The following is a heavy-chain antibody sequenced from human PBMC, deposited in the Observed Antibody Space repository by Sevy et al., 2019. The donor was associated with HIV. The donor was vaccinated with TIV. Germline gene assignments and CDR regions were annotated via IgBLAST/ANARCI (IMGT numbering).Heavy chain of an antibody. CDR3: ARGGRPAGFDY. CDR2: INSDGSST. Sequence: GGSLRLSCAASGVTFSSHWMHWVRQTPGKGLVWVSRINSDGSSTSYAASVKGGLTISRDNAKNTLYLQMNSLSAEDTAVYFCARGGRPAGFDYWGQGTLVTVSS. V-gene: IGHV3-74*01. J-gene: IGHJ4*02. D-gene: IGHD2-2*01. CDR1: GVTFSSHW.